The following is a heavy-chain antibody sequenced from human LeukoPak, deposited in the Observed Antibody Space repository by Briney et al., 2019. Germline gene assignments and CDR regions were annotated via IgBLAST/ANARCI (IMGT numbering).Heavy chain of an antibody. CDR1: GFTVSSTY. D-gene: IGHD3-10*01. CDR2: ISSGGGV. Sequence: GGSLRLSCAASGFTVSSTYMSWVRQAPRRGLEWVSVISSGGGVYYADSVQGRFTISRHNSRNILYLQMNSLKSEDTAVYYCARGIGGSDSWGQGTLVTVSS. CDR3: ARGIGGSDS. V-gene: IGHV3-53*04. J-gene: IGHJ4*02.